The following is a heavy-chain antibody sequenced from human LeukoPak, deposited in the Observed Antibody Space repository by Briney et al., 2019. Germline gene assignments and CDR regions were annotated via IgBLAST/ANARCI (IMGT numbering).Heavy chain of an antibody. Sequence: SETLSLTCSVSGGSISGYYWSWIRQPPGKGLEWIGYIYYSGSTSYNPSLKSRVTISVDTSKNQFSLKLSSVTAADTAVYYCARVAYYGSGSYAFDIWGQGTMVTVSS. D-gene: IGHD3-10*01. J-gene: IGHJ3*02. V-gene: IGHV4-59*01. CDR2: IYYSGST. CDR1: GGSISGYY. CDR3: ARVAYYGSGSYAFDI.